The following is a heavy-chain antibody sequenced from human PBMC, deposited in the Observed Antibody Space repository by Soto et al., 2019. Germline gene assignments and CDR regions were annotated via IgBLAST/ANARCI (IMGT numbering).Heavy chain of an antibody. V-gene: IGHV5-51*01. CDR3: ASSSGGRSSDYYYGMDV. Sequence: GESLKISGKGSGYSFTSYWNGWVRQMPGKGLEWMGIIYPGDSDTRYSPSFQGQVTISADKSISTAYLQWSSLKASDTAMYYCASSSGGRSSDYYYGMDVWGQGTTVTVSS. D-gene: IGHD2-15*01. CDR1: GYSFTSYW. CDR2: IYPGDSDT. J-gene: IGHJ6*02.